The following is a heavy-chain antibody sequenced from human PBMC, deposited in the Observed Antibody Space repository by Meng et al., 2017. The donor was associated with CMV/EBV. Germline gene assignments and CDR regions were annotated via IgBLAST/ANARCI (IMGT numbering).Heavy chain of an antibody. CDR3: ARDLTGDYDSSGYFDY. D-gene: IGHD3-22*01. Sequence: ASVKVSCKASGYTFTGYYMHWVRQAPGQGLEWMGWINPNSGGTNYAQKFQGRVTMTRDTSISTAYMELSRLRSDDTAVYYCARDLTGDYDSSGYFDYWGQGTLVTVSS. V-gene: IGHV1-2*02. J-gene: IGHJ4*02. CDR1: GYTFTGYY. CDR2: INPNSGGT.